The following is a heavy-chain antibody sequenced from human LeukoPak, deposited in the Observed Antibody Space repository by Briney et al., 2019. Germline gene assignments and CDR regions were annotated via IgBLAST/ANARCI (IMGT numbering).Heavy chain of an antibody. J-gene: IGHJ4*02. Sequence: GGSRRLSCAASGFTFSDYYMSWVRQAPGKGLEWVSGINWNGGSTGYADPVKGRFTISRDNAKNSLYLQMNSLRAEDTAVYYCARHNSSWYYFDYWGQGTLVTVS. V-gene: IGHV3-20*04. CDR2: INWNGGST. CDR3: ARHNSSWYYFDY. D-gene: IGHD6-13*01. CDR1: GFTFSDYY.